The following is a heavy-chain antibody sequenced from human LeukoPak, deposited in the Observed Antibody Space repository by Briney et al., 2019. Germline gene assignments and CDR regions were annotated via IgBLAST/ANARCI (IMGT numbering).Heavy chain of an antibody. CDR1: GYTFTSYG. CDR2: ISAYNGNT. Sequence: GASVKVSCKASGYTFTSYGISWVRQAPGQGLEWMGWISAYNGNTNYAQKLQGRVTMTTDTSTSTAYMELRSLRSDDTAVYYCARDHLDLLMVYAWFDPWGQGTLVTVSS. J-gene: IGHJ5*02. V-gene: IGHV1-18*01. D-gene: IGHD2-8*01. CDR3: ARDHLDLLMVYAWFDP.